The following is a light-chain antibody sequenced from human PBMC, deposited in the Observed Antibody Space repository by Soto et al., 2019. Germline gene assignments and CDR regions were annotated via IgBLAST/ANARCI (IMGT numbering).Light chain of an antibody. Sequence: RATINCKSSQSILYSSNNKNYLAWYQQKPGQPPKLLIYWASTRESGVPDRFSGRGSGPDLTLTICSLLFFFFDTATTEIYT. CDR3: EIYT. V-gene: IGKV4-1*01. CDR1: QSILYSSNNKNY. J-gene: IGKJ2*01. CDR2: WAS.